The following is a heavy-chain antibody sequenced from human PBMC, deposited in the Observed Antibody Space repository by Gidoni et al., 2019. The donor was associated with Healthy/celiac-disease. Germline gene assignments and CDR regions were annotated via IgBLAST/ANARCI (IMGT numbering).Heavy chain of an antibody. CDR1: GFPFRDYY. D-gene: IGHD6-19*01. CDR3: ARVAYSSGWYFDY. V-gene: IGHV3-11*06. J-gene: IGHJ4*02. CDR2: IISISSYT. Sequence: QVQLVESGGGLGKPGGSLRLSGSASGFPFRDYYMCWISQAPGKGLGWFSYIISISSYTNYADSVKGRFTISIDNAKNSLYLQMNSLRAEDTAAYYCARVAYSSGWYFDYWGQGTLVTVSS.